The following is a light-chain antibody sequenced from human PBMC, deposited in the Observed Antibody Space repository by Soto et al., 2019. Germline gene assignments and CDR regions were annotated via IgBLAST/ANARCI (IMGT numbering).Light chain of an antibody. CDR2: EGS. Sequence: QSALTQPASVSGSPGQSITISCTGTSSDIGNYNLVSWYQQHPGKAPKLMIYEGSKRPSGVSNRFSGSKSGNTASLTISGLQAEDEADYYCSSYTSSSTLFGGGTKLTVL. V-gene: IGLV2-14*02. CDR3: SSYTSSSTL. CDR1: SSDIGNYNL. J-gene: IGLJ2*01.